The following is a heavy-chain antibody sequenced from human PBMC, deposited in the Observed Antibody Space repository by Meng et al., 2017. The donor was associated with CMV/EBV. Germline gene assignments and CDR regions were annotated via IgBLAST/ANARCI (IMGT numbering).Heavy chain of an antibody. V-gene: IGHV1-69*04. J-gene: IGHJ6*02. CDR3: ARDLYCSGGSCYSRYYYYGMDV. D-gene: IGHD2-15*01. Sequence: SVKVSCKASGGTFSSYAISWVRQAPGQGLEWMGRIIPILGIANYAQKFQGRVTITADKSTSTAYMELSSLRSEDTAVYYCARDLYCSGGSCYSRYYYYGMDVWGQGTTVTVSS. CDR1: GGTFSSYA. CDR2: IIPILGIA.